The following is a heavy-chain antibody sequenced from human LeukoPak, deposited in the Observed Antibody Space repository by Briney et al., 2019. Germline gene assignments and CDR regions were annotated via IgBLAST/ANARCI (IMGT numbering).Heavy chain of an antibody. V-gene: IGHV3-7*01. CDR1: GFTFSSYW. CDR3: ARDRWGYSYGGD. Sequence: GGSLRLSCAASGFTFSSYWMSWVRQAPGKGLEWVANIKEDGSKKYYVDSVKGRFTISRDNAKNSLYLQMNSLRAEDTAAYYCARDRWGYSYGGDWGQGTLVTVAS. CDR2: IKEDGSKK. J-gene: IGHJ4*02. D-gene: IGHD5-18*01.